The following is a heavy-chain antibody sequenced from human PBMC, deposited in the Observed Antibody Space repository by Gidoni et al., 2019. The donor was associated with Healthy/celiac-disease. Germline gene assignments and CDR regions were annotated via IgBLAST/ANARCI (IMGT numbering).Heavy chain of an antibody. CDR2: INHSGST. CDR3: ARGHYSSSWYGWFDP. V-gene: IGHV4-34*01. J-gene: IGHJ5*02. D-gene: IGHD6-13*01. CDR1: GGSFSGYY. Sequence: QVQLQQWGAGLLKPSETLSLTCAVYGGSFSGYYWSWIRQPPGKGLEWIGEINHSGSTNYNPSLKSRVTISVDTSKNQFSLKLSSVTAADTAVYYCARGHYSSSWYGWFDPWGQGTLVTVSS.